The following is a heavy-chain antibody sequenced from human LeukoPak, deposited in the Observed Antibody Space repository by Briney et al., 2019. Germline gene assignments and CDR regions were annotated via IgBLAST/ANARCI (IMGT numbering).Heavy chain of an antibody. V-gene: IGHV3-30-3*01. Sequence: GRSLRLSCAASGFTFSSYAMHWVRQAPGKGLEWVAVISYDGSSKYYADSVKGRFTISRDNSKNTLYLQMNSLRAEDTAVYYCGRRVDYYYGMDVGGQGTTVTVSS. CDR3: GRRVDYYYGMDV. CDR1: GFTFSSYA. CDR2: ISYDGSSK. J-gene: IGHJ6*02. D-gene: IGHD2-15*01.